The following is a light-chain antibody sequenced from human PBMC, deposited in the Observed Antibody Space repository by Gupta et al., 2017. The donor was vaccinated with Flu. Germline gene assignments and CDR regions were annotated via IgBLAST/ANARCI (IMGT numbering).Light chain of an antibody. Sequence: NFISTQPHYVSTPSGQTVTISCTRSSGSIASNDVHWYQQLPGSSPTTVIYEENQRPGGGPDRFSGSIDSSSNSDSLTISGLQTEDEADYHCQSYDGTNRGVFGGGTKMTVL. J-gene: IGLJ3*02. V-gene: IGLV6-57*01. CDR2: EEN. CDR3: QSYDGTNRGV. CDR1: SGSIASND.